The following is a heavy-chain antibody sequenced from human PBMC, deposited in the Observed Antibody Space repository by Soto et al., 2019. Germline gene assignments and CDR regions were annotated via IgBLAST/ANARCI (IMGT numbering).Heavy chain of an antibody. CDR3: ARIQDSSSPGYFDY. J-gene: IGHJ4*02. D-gene: IGHD6-6*01. V-gene: IGHV2-26*01. Sequence: SGPTLVNPTETLTLTCTVSGFSLSNARMGVSWIRQPPGKALEWLAHIFSNDEKSYSTSLKSRLTISKDTSKSQVVLTMTNMDPVDTATYYCARIQDSSSPGYFDYWGRGTLVTVSS. CDR1: GFSLSNARMG. CDR2: IFSNDEK.